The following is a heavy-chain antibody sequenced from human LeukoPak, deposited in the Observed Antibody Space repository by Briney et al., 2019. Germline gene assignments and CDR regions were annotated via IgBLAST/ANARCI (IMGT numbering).Heavy chain of an antibody. CDR1: GFTFSSYA. D-gene: IGHD6-6*01. Sequence: PGGSLRLSRAASGFTFSSYAMRWVRQAPGKGLEWVSTISGSGGSTYYADSVKGRFTISRDNSKNTLSLQMNSLRTEDTAIYYCAKDPFRSGSSSVDWFDPWGQGTLVTVSS. CDR2: ISGSGGST. V-gene: IGHV3-23*01. CDR3: AKDPFRSGSSSVDWFDP. J-gene: IGHJ5*02.